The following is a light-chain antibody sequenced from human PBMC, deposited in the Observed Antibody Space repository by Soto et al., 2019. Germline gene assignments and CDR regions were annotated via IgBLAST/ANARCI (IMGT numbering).Light chain of an antibody. CDR2: GNN. CDR1: SSNIGAGYD. CDR3: QSSDTSLSAAV. Sequence: QSVLTQPPSVSGTPGQRVTISCTGSSSNIGAGYDVHWYQLLPGTPPKLLIYGNNNRPSGVPDRFSVSTSGTSASLAITGLQAEDEADYYCQSSDTSLSAAVFGGGTKLTVL. J-gene: IGLJ2*01. V-gene: IGLV1-40*01.